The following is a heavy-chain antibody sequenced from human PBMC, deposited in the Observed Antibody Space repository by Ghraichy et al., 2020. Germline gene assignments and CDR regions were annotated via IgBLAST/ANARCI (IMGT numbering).Heavy chain of an antibody. D-gene: IGHD5-12*01. CDR3: ALIIYSGYDYAGN. V-gene: IGHV3-21*01. CDR2: ISSSSSYI. CDR1: GFTFSRYS. J-gene: IGHJ4*02. Sequence: GESLNISCAASGFTFSRYSMNWVRQAPGKGLEWVSSISSSSSYIYYADSVKGRFTISRDNAKNSLYLQMNSLRAEDTAVYYCALIIYSGYDYAGNWGQGTLVTVSS.